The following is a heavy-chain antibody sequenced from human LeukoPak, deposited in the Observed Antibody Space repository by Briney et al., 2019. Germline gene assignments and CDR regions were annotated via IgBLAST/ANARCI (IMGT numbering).Heavy chain of an antibody. CDR2: IQSNGDT. CDR3: ARQTRAPDY. D-gene: IGHD1/OR15-1a*01. J-gene: IGHJ4*02. Sequence: SETLSLTCTVSGDSISSSYWTWIRQPPGRGLETVAYIQSNGDTNYNPSLKSRAAISMDTSKNQFSLILKSVTSADTAVYYCARQTRAPDYWGQGTLVTVSS. V-gene: IGHV4-59*01. CDR1: GDSISSSY.